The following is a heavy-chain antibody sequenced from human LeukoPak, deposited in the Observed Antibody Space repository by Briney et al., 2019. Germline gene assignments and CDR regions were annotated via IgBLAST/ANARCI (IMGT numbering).Heavy chain of an antibody. D-gene: IGHD6-6*01. CDR3: ARETLRIAARLRSHDCGY. V-gene: IGHV1-46*01. Sequence: ASVKVSCTASGYTFTSYYMHWVRQAPGQGLECMGIINPSGGSTSYAQKFQGRVTMTRDTSTSTVYMELSSLRSEDTAVYYCARETLRIAARLRSHDCGYWGQGTLVTVSS. J-gene: IGHJ4*02. CDR1: GYTFTSYY. CDR2: INPSGGST.